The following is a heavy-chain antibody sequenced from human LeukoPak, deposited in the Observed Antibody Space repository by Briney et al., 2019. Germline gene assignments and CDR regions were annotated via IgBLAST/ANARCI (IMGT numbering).Heavy chain of an antibody. CDR3: ARDLDDFWGGVDY. CDR2: ISYDGSNK. V-gene: IGHV3-30*03. J-gene: IGHJ4*02. Sequence: GGSLRLSCAASGFTFSNYWMHWVRQAPGKGLEWVAVISYDGSNKYYADSVKGRFTISRDNSKNTLYLQMNSLRAEDTAVYYCARDLDDFWGGVDYWGQGALVTVSS. D-gene: IGHD3-3*01. CDR1: GFTFSNYW.